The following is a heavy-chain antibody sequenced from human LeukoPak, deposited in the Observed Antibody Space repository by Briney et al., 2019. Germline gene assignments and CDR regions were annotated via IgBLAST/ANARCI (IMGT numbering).Heavy chain of an antibody. V-gene: IGHV3-23*01. Sequence: GGSLRLSCAASGFTFSKNAMSWVRQAPGKGLEWVSAMSGSGDSSYYADSVKGRFTISRDISKNTLYLQMNSLGVEDTAVYYCARQYYYDSSGYYVRPFDYWGQGTLVTVSS. J-gene: IGHJ4*02. CDR2: MSGSGDSS. CDR3: ARQYYYDSSGYYVRPFDY. D-gene: IGHD3-22*01. CDR1: GFTFSKNA.